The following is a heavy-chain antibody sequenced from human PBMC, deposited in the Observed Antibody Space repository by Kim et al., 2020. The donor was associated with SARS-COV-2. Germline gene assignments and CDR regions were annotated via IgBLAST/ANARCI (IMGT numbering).Heavy chain of an antibody. V-gene: IGHV3-11*06. Sequence: GRFTIARDNAKNSLYLQMNSLRAEDTAVYYCARGVMYYYDSSGSSDAFDIWGQGTMVTVSS. J-gene: IGHJ3*02. CDR3: ARGVMYYYDSSGSSDAFDI. D-gene: IGHD3-22*01.